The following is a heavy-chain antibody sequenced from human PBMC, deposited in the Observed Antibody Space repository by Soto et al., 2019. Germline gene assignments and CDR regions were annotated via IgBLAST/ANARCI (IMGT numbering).Heavy chain of an antibody. Sequence: SEPLALTCTVSGGSICSGGYYWSWIRQHPVKGLEWIGYIYYIGSTYYNPSLKSRVTISVDTSNNQFSLKLRSVTAADTAVNYCARDRIVVPAARCCYYGMKVWGQG. CDR2: IYYIGST. CDR3: ARDRIVVPAARCCYYGMKV. V-gene: IGHV4-31*03. D-gene: IGHD2-2*01. CDR1: GGSICSGGYY. J-gene: IGHJ6*02.